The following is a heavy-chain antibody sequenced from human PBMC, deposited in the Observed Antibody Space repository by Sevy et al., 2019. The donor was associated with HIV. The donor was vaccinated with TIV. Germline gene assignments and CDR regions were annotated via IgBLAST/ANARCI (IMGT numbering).Heavy chain of an antibody. V-gene: IGHV1-18*04. D-gene: IGHD2-21*02. CDR1: GYTFTSYG. CDR3: ARGALYCGGDCYSGWFDP. CDR2: ISAYNGNT. Sequence: ASVKVSCKASGYTFTSYGISWVRQAPGQGLEWMGWISAYNGNTNYAQKLQGRVTMTTDTSTSTAYMELRSLRSDDTAVYYGARGALYCGGDCYSGWFDPWGQGTLVTVSS. J-gene: IGHJ5*02.